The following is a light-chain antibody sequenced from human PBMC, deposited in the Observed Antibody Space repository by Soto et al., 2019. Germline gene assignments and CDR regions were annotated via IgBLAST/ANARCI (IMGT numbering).Light chain of an antibody. CDR2: GAS. CDR1: QSVSSSY. Sequence: EIVLTQSPGRLSLSPGQTPTFACRSSQSVSSSYLAWYQQKPGKAPRLLIYGASSRATGVPTRFSGSRSGAEFTLTINSLQSEDFAVYYCQPYNNWSLTFGGGTKVDIK. CDR3: QPYNNWSLT. J-gene: IGKJ4*01. V-gene: IGKV3-20*02.